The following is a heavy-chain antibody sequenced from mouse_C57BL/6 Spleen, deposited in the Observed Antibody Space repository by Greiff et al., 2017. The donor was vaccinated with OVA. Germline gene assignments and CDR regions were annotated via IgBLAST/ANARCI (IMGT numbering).Heavy chain of an antibody. CDR3: TKWLTGTYVY. D-gene: IGHD2-2*01. J-gene: IGHJ2*01. CDR2: IYPGNGDT. CDR1: GYTFTSYW. Sequence: VQLKQSGTVLARPGASVKMSCKTSGYTFTSYWMHWVKQRPGQGLEWIGAIYPGNGDTSYNQKFKGKAKLTAGTSASTAYMELSSLTHEDAAVYYCTKWLTGTYVYWGQGTTLTVSS. V-gene: IGHV1-5*01.